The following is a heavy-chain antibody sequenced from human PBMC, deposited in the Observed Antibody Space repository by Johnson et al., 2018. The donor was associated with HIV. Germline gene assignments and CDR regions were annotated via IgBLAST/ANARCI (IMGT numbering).Heavy chain of an antibody. D-gene: IGHD3-3*01. CDR1: GFTVSSNY. CDR2: IYSGGST. J-gene: IGHJ3*02. Sequence: VQLVESGGGLVQPGGSLRLSCAASGFTVSSNYMSWVRQAPGKGLEWVSVIYSGGSTYYADSVKGRFTISSDNSKNTLYLQMNSLRAEDTAVYYCARDQSGQYYNFWSGYFNAFDIWGQGTMVTVSS. CDR3: ARDQSGQYYNFWSGYFNAFDI. V-gene: IGHV3-66*01.